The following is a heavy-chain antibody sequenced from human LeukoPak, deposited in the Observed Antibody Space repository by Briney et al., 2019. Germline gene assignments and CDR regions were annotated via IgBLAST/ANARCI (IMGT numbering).Heavy chain of an antibody. CDR3: ATSQVSVYCSGGSCYGLDY. CDR2: IYHSGST. D-gene: IGHD2-15*01. CDR1: GGSISSGGYS. J-gene: IGHJ4*02. Sequence: SQTLSLTCAVSGGSISSGGYSWRWIRQPPGKGLEWIGYIYHSGSTYYNPSLKSRVTISVDRSKNQFSLKLSSVTAADTAVYYCATSQVSVYCSGGSCYGLDYWGQGTLVTVSS. V-gene: IGHV4-30-2*01.